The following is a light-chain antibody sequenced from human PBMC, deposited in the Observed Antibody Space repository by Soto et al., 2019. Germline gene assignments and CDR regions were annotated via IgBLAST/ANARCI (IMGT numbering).Light chain of an antibody. CDR1: QSISNN. CDR3: QQYNSYSPWT. CDR2: GAS. V-gene: IGKV3D-15*01. J-gene: IGKJ1*01. Sequence: KGMTQSPATLSLSPGEKATLSCRASQSISNNFAWFQQKPGQVPRLLIYGASSRATGIPDRFSGSGSGTEFTLTISSLQPDDFATYYCQQYNSYSPWTFGQGTKVDI.